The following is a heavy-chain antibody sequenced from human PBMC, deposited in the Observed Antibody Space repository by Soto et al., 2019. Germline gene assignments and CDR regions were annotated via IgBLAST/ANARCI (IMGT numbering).Heavy chain of an antibody. CDR3: ARSNGYEDYYYYMDV. Sequence: SETLSLTCTVSGGSISSYYWSWIRQPPGKGLEWIGYIYYSGSTNYNPSLKSRVTISVDTSKNQFSLKLSSVTAADTAVYYCARSNGYEDYYYYMDVWGKGTTVTVSS. J-gene: IGHJ6*03. CDR2: IYYSGST. CDR1: GGSISSYY. D-gene: IGHD5-12*01. V-gene: IGHV4-59*01.